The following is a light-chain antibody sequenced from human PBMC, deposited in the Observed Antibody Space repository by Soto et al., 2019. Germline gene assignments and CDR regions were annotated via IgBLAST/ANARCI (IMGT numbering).Light chain of an antibody. CDR2: GNT. J-gene: IGLJ2*01. V-gene: IGLV1-40*01. CDR3: QSYDSSLSGSV. Sequence: QSVPTQPPSMSGAPGQRVTISCTGSNSNIGAGYDVHWYQQLPGTAPKLLLYGNTNRPSGVPDRFSGSKSGTSASLAITGLQADDEADYYCQSYDSSLSGSVFGGGTKLTVL. CDR1: NSNIGAGYD.